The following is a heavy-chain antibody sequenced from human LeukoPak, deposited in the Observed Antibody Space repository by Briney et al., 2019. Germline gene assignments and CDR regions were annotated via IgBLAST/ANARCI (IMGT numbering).Heavy chain of an antibody. Sequence: SETLSLTCTVSGGSISSYYWSWIRQPPGKGLEWIGYIYYSGSTNYNPSLKSRVTISVDTSKNQFSLKLSSVTAADTAVYYCARGQKGSRVIAIRVPGYYYYMDVWGKGTTVTVSS. J-gene: IGHJ6*03. D-gene: IGHD2-21*01. CDR1: GGSISSYY. V-gene: IGHV4-59*12. CDR2: IYYSGST. CDR3: ARGQKGSRVIAIRVPGYYYYMDV.